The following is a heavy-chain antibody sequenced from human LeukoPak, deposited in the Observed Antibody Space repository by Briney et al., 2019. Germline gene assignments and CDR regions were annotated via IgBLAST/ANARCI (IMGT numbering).Heavy chain of an antibody. D-gene: IGHD2-2*01. CDR2: MNPNSGNT. J-gene: IGHJ6*03. Sequence: GASVKVSCKASGYTFTSYDINWVRQATGQGLEWMGWMNPNSGNTGYAQKFQGRVTMTRNTSISTAYMELSSLRSEDTAVYYCATYQAQPIIHPYYYYYYMDVWGKGTTVTVSS. V-gene: IGHV1-8*01. CDR1: GYTFTSYD. CDR3: ATYQAQPIIHPYYYYYYMDV.